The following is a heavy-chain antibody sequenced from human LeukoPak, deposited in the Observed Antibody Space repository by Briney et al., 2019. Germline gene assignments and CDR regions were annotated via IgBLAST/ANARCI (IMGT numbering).Heavy chain of an antibody. CDR2: INWNGGST. CDR1: GFTFDDYG. CDR3: ARGKPYKVVRGVIITGLDWFDP. Sequence: PGGSLRLSCAASGFTFDDYGTSWVRQAPGKGLEWVSGINWNGGSTGYADSVKGRFTISRDNAKNTLYLQMNSLRAEDTAVYYCARGKPYKVVRGVIITGLDWFDPWGQGTLVTVSS. V-gene: IGHV3-20*04. D-gene: IGHD3-10*01. J-gene: IGHJ5*02.